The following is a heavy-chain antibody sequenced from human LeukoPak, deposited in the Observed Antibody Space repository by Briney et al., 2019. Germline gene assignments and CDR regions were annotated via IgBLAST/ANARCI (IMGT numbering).Heavy chain of an antibody. Sequence: SETLSLTCTVSGGSISSYYWSWIRQPPGKGLEWIGYIYYSGSTNYNPSLKSRVTISVDTSKNQFSLKLSSVTAADTAVYYCARVGYYDSSGYYGALDIWGQGTMVTVSS. CDR1: GGSISSYY. V-gene: IGHV4-59*01. CDR3: ARVGYYDSSGYYGALDI. CDR2: IYYSGST. D-gene: IGHD3-22*01. J-gene: IGHJ3*02.